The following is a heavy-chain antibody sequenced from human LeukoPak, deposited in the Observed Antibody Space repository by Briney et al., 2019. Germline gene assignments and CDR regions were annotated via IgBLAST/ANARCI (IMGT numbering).Heavy chain of an antibody. Sequence: PGGSLRLSCAASGFTFSSNWMHWVRQAPGKGLVWVSRINSDGSTTNYADSVKGRFTISRDNAKNTLYLQMNSLRAEDTAVYYCARKDSDTSGYFDLDYWGQGTLVTVSS. J-gene: IGHJ4*02. CDR3: ARKDSDTSGYFDLDY. CDR1: GFTFSSNW. CDR2: INSDGSTT. D-gene: IGHD3-22*01. V-gene: IGHV3-74*01.